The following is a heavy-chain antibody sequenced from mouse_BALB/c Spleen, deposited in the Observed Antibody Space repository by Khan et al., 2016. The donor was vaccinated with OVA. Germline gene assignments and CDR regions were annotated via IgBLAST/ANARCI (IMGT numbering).Heavy chain of an antibody. CDR1: GFTFSSFT. J-gene: IGHJ3*02. CDR2: ISSGGDNT. V-gene: IGHV5-9*03. CDR3: ASSNDCPFGY. Sequence: EVELVESGGGLVKPGGSLKLSCAASGFTFSSFTMSWVRQTPEKRLEWVASISSGGDNTYYPNSVKGRFTISRDNAKNNLYLQMSSLRSEETALYYCASSNDCPFGYWGQGTLVTVSA.